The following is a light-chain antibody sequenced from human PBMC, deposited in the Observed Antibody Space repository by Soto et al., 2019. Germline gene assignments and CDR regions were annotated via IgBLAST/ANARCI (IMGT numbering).Light chain of an antibody. CDR3: QQYTNWPRP. CDR2: GSS. J-gene: IGKJ1*01. Sequence: EVRLSLSPATLPVSPGERATLSCRASQSVGSNLAWFQQKPGQAPRLLIYGSSTRATGVPARFSGSGSGAEFTLTISSLQSEDFAVYYCQQYTNWPRPFGQGTKVDIK. V-gene: IGKV3-15*01. CDR1: QSVGSN.